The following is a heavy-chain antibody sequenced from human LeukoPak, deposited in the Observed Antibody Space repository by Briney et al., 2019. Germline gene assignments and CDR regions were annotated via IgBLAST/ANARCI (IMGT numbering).Heavy chain of an antibody. Sequence: GGSLRLSCSASGFTFSSYAMHWVRQAPGKGLDYISGITNNGGTSYHADSVKGRFTISRDNCKNTLYLQMSSLRAEDTAVYYCVKVSSTVGATYFDYWGQGTLVTVSS. J-gene: IGHJ4*02. CDR1: GFTFSSYA. CDR3: VKVSSTVGATYFDY. D-gene: IGHD1-26*01. CDR2: ITNNGGTS. V-gene: IGHV3-64D*06.